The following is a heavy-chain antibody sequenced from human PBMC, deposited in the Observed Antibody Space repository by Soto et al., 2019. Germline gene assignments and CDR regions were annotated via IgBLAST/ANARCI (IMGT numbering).Heavy chain of an antibody. V-gene: IGHV1-69*13. D-gene: IGHD6-6*01. J-gene: IGHJ4*02. CDR3: ARASSSSSAADY. Sequence: EASVKVSCKASGGTFSSYGISWVRQAPGQGLEWMGETIPNFGTAHDALKFQGRVTISADESTSTAYMELSSLRYEDTAVYYCARASSSSSAADYWGQGTQVTVSS. CDR2: TIPNFGTA. CDR1: GGTFSSYG.